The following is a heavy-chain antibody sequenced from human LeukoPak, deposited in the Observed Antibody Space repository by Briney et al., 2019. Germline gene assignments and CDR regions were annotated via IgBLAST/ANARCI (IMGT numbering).Heavy chain of an antibody. CDR2: ISGSGGST. V-gene: IGHV3-23*01. CDR3: AKDPTYYYDSSGFTLDY. Sequence: GGSLRLSCAASGYTFSSYAVSWVRQAPGKGLEWVSAISGSGGSTYYADSVKGRFTISRDNSKNTLYLQMNSLRAEDTAVYYCAKDPTYYYDSSGFTLDYWGQGTLVTVSS. J-gene: IGHJ4*02. CDR1: GYTFSSYA. D-gene: IGHD3-22*01.